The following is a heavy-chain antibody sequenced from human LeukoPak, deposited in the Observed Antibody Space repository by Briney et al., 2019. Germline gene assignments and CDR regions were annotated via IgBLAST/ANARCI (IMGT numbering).Heavy chain of an antibody. D-gene: IGHD1/OR15-1a*01. J-gene: IGHJ4*02. CDR3: ARGNNGFTVLDS. CDR2: ISNSGNT. Sequence: SETLSLTCSVSGTSISTGSYDWTWIRQPAGKGVGWLGRISNSGNTFYNPSLKSRVTISLDTSENQFSLKLSSVTAADTAVYYCARGNNGFTVLDSWGQGILVTVSS. CDR1: GTSISTGSYD. V-gene: IGHV4-61*02.